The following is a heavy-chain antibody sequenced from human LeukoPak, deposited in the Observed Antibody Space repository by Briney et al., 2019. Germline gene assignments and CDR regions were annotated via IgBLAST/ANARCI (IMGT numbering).Heavy chain of an antibody. D-gene: IGHD6-19*01. CDR2: IGGSGGGT. Sequence: PGGSLRLSCAASGFTFSDYAMSWVRQAPGRGLEWVSSIGGSGGGTYYADSVKGRFTISRDNSKNTLYLQMNSLRAEDTAVYYCAKDRQWLVHGYWGQGTLVTVSS. CDR1: GFTFSDYA. J-gene: IGHJ4*02. CDR3: AKDRQWLVHGY. V-gene: IGHV3-23*01.